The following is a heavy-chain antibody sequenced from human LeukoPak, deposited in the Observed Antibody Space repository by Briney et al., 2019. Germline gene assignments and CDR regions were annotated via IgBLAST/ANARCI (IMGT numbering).Heavy chain of an antibody. CDR3: AKEGRLLPLC. Sequence: QPGGSLRLSCVASGFTFSRYGMHWVRQAPGKGLEWVAVIWYDGSAIYYADSVRGRFTLSRDNSKNTVYLQMNSLRAEDTAVYHCAKEGRLLPLCWGQGTLVTVSS. CDR1: GFTFSRYG. V-gene: IGHV3-33*06. J-gene: IGHJ4*02. CDR2: IWYDGSAI. D-gene: IGHD2-15*01.